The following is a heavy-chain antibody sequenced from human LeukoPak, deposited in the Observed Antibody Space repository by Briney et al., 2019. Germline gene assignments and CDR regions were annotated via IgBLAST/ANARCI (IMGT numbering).Heavy chain of an antibody. J-gene: IGHJ4*02. CDR3: VRVPPYSKGRDY. V-gene: IGHV4-34*01. CDR1: GGSFSGYY. CDR2: INHPGST. D-gene: IGHD4-11*01. Sequence: SETLSLICAVYGGSFSGYYWSWIRQPPGKGLEWIGEINHPGSTNYSPSLKSRVTISVDTSKNQFSLKLSSVTAADTAVYYCVRVPPYSKGRDYWGQGTQVVVSS.